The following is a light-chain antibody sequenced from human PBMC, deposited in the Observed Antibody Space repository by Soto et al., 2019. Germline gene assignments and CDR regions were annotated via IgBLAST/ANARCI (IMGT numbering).Light chain of an antibody. Sequence: QSGLTQPPSASGSPGQSVTISCTGTKNDIGVYDFVSWYQHHPGKAPRLIIYEVVQRPSGVPDRFSGSKSGNTASLTVSGLQAADEADYFCKSYAGSNTYVFGSGTKVTLI. CDR3: KSYAGSNTYV. J-gene: IGLJ1*01. CDR2: EVV. V-gene: IGLV2-8*01. CDR1: KNDIGVYDF.